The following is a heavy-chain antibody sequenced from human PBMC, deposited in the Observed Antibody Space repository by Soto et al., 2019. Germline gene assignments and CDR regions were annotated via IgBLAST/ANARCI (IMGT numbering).Heavy chain of an antibody. Sequence: QVQLVQSGAEVKKPGASVKVSCKASDYTFTSYDISWVRQAPGQGLEWMGWISAYSGNTNYAQKFQGRVTMTTDPSPSTAYMELRSLRSDDTAVYYCAREGQTEYYFDYWGRGTLVTVSS. J-gene: IGHJ4*02. CDR1: DYTFTSYD. V-gene: IGHV1-18*01. CDR2: ISAYSGNT. CDR3: AREGQTEYYFDY.